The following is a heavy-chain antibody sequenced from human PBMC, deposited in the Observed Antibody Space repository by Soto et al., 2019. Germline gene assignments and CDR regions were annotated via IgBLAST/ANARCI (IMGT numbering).Heavy chain of an antibody. CDR2: ISFSGSTI. J-gene: IGHJ6*02. CDR3: TRGAGFFYGVDV. Sequence: QSGGSLRLSCAASGFSFSGYEMNWVRQAPGKGLEWIAHISFSGSTIYYADSVKGRFSISRDNSKNFLYLQMSGLRADDSAVYYCTRGAGFFYGVDVWGLGTTVTVSS. CDR1: GFSFSGYE. D-gene: IGHD3-10*01. V-gene: IGHV3-48*03.